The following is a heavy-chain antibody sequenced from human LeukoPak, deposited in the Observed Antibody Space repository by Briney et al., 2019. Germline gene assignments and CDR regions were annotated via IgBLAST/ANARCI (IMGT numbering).Heavy chain of an antibody. D-gene: IGHD6-13*01. V-gene: IGHV3-30*02. Sequence: GGSLSLSCAPSRLAFSSYGMHWVRQAPGKGLEWVAFIRYDGSNKYYADSVKGRFTISRDNSKNTLYLQMNSLRAEDTAVYYCARLRRSRQLGNYYYYYMDVWGKGTTDSISS. J-gene: IGHJ6*03. CDR1: RLAFSSYG. CDR2: IRYDGSNK. CDR3: ARLRRSRQLGNYYYYYMDV.